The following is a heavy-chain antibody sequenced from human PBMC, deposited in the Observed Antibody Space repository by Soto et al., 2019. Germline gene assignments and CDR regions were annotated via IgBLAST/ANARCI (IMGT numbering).Heavy chain of an antibody. D-gene: IGHD3-9*01. CDR3: VRGPRYYDILTGDYTLQYNWFDP. CDR2: IYYSGST. CDR1: GGSISSYY. Sequence: TLSLTCTVSGGSISSYYWSWIRQPPGKGLEWIGYIYYSGSTYYNPSLKSRVTISVDTSKNQFSLKLSSVTAADTAVYYCVRGPRYYDILTGDYTLQYNWFDPWGQGTLVTVSS. J-gene: IGHJ5*02. V-gene: IGHV4-30-4*08.